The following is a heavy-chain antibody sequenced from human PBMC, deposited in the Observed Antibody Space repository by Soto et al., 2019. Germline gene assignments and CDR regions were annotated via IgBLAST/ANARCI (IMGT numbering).Heavy chain of an antibody. CDR1: GGSISSGGYY. CDR3: ARDSMSEINY. Sequence: SETLSLTCTVSGGSISSGGYYWSWIRQHPGKGLEWIGYIYYSGSTYYNPSLKSRVTISVDTSKNQFSLKLSSVTAADTAVYYCARDSMSEINYWGQGTLVTVSS. D-gene: IGHD3-10*02. CDR2: IYYSGST. V-gene: IGHV4-31*03. J-gene: IGHJ4*02.